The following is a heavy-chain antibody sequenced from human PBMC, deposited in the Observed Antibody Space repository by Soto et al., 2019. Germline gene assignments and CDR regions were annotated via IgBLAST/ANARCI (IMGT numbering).Heavy chain of an antibody. Sequence: EVQMVESEGGLIQPGGSLRLSCTSSGFAISNYEVDWVRQAPGKGLEWVSYISSSGNTRNYADSVKGRFTISRDNAKNSLYLQMNSLRAEDTAVYYCAREVGGYYFDYWGQGTLVTVSS. CDR1: GFAISNYE. CDR3: AREVGGYYFDY. CDR2: ISSSGNTR. V-gene: IGHV3-48*03. D-gene: IGHD3-10*01. J-gene: IGHJ4*02.